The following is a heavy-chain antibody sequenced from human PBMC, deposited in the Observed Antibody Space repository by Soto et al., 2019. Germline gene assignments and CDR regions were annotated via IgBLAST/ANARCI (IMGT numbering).Heavy chain of an antibody. D-gene: IGHD3-10*01. V-gene: IGHV1-69*01. CDR3: ARVHGSDDYHQRTTTQEYFQH. CDR2: IIPIFGTA. J-gene: IGHJ1*01. Sequence: QVQLVQSGAEVKKPGSSVKVSCKASGGTFSSYAISWVRQAPGQGLEWMGGIIPIFGTANYAQKFQGRVTITADESTSTAYMELSSLRSEDTVVYYCARVHGSDDYHQRTTTQEYFQHWGQGTLVTVSS. CDR1: GGTFSSYA.